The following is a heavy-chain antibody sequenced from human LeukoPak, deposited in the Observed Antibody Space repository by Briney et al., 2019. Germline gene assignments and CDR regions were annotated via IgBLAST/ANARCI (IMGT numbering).Heavy chain of an antibody. CDR2: ISWDGGNT. J-gene: IGHJ2*01. CDR3: AKDQDYGGNSGYFDL. D-gene: IGHD4-23*01. Sequence: PGGSLRLSCAASGFTFDDYTMHWVRQAPGKGLEWVSLISWDGGNTYYADPVKGRFTISRDNRKNSLYLQMNSLRTEDTALYYCAKDQDYGGNSGYFDLWGRGTLVTVSS. CDR1: GFTFDDYT. V-gene: IGHV3-43*01.